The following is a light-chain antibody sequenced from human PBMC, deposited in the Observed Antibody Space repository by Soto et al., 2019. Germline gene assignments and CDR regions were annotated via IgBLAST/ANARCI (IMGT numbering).Light chain of an antibody. CDR1: QSVSSY. V-gene: IGKV3-11*01. CDR3: QRYNRYPWT. J-gene: IGKJ1*01. Sequence: EIQLTQSPSSLSLSPGERATLSCRASQSVSSYLAWYQQKPGQAPRLLIYDASSRATGIPARFSGSGSGTDFFPITISRVQPDDFATYYCQRYNRYPWTFGQGTKVDIK. CDR2: DAS.